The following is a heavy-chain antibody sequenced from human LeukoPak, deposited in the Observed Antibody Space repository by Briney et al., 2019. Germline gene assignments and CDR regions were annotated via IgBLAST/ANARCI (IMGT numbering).Heavy chain of an antibody. CDR1: GFTFDDYA. Sequence: PGGSLRLSCAASGFTFDDYAMHWVRQAPGKGLEWVSGISWNSGSIGYADSVKGRFTISRDNAKNSLYLQMNSLRAEDMALYYCAKDIGPMGLYHFDYWGQGTLVTVSS. CDR3: AKDIGPMGLYHFDY. J-gene: IGHJ4*02. V-gene: IGHV3-9*03. CDR2: ISWNSGSI.